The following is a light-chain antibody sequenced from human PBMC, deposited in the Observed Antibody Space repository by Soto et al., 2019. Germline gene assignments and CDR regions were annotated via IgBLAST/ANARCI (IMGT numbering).Light chain of an antibody. CDR3: LQLSRYPLT. CDR1: QALSNY. CDR2: SAS. V-gene: IGKV1-9*01. Sequence: DIQLTQSPSVLSASVGDTVTITCRASQALSNYLAWYQQKPGKAPDLLIYSASTLQSGVPSRFSGSGSEIEFSLTIRALQPEDFATSNSLQLSRYPLTFGGGTKVDI. J-gene: IGKJ4*01.